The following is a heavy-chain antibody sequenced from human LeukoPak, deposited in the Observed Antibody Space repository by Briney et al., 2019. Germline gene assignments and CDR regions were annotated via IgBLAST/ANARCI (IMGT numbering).Heavy chain of an antibody. CDR1: GGSFSGYY. V-gene: IGHV4-34*01. J-gene: IGHJ4*01. Sequence: SETLSLTCAVYGGSFSGYYWSWIRQPPGKGLEWIGEINHSGSTNYNPSLKSRVTISVDTSKNQFSLKLSSVTAADTAVYYCARGSPNIAARPRAGFDYWGHGTLVTVSS. D-gene: IGHD6-6*01. CDR3: ARGSPNIAARPRAGFDY. CDR2: INHSGST.